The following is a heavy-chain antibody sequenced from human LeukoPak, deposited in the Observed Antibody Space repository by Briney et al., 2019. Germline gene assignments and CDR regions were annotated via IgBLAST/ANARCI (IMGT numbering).Heavy chain of an antibody. V-gene: IGHV3-21*01. CDR3: ARDSARITIFGLGKSWYFDL. J-gene: IGHJ2*01. CDR1: GFTFSSYS. Sequence: GGSLRLSCAASGFTFSSYSMNWVRQAPGKGLEWVSSISSSSSYIYYADSVKGRFTISRDNAKNSLYLQMNSLRAEDTAVYYCARDSARITIFGLGKSWYFDLWGRGTLVTVSS. CDR2: ISSSSSYI. D-gene: IGHD3-3*01.